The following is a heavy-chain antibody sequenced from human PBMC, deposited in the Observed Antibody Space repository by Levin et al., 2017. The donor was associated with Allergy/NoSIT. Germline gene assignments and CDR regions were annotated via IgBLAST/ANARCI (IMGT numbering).Heavy chain of an antibody. J-gene: IGHJ4*02. CDR2: LYYSGST. Sequence: SETLSLTCTVSGVSISTSYYYWDWFRQPPGKGLEWIGSLYYSGSTYYNPSLKSRFRISVDTSKNQFSLKLTSATAAESAMYYCATSSGLGTTIDYWGQGTLVTVSS. V-gene: IGHV4-39*01. D-gene: IGHD1-1*01. CDR1: GVSISTSYYY. CDR3: ATSSGLGTTIDY.